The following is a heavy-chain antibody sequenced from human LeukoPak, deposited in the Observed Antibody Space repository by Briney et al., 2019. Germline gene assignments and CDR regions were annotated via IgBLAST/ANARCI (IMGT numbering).Heavy chain of an antibody. CDR1: GFTVSSNC. V-gene: IGHV3-53*01. D-gene: IGHD3-22*01. CDR3: ATASPYCSGDYCRLRFDY. J-gene: IGHJ4*02. Sequence: PGGSLRLSCAASGFTVSSNCMGWVRQAPGEGLEWVSLICYSGNIYYTDSVKGRFTISRDDSKNTVFLQMNSLRGEDTAVYYCATASPYCSGDYCRLRFDYWGQGTLVTVSS. CDR2: ICYSGNI.